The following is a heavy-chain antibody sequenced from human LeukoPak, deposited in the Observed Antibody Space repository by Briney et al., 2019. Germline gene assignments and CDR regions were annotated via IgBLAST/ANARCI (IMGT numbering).Heavy chain of an antibody. CDR3: ASSYYDFWSGYYAY. D-gene: IGHD3-3*01. CDR1: GYTFTGYY. J-gene: IGHJ4*02. V-gene: IGHV1-2*02. Sequence: GASVKVSCKASGYTFTGYYMHWLRQAPGQGLEWMGWINPNSGGTNYAQKFQGRVTMTRDTSISTAYMEVSRLRSEETAVYCCASSYYDFWSGYYAYWGQGTLVTVSS. CDR2: INPNSGGT.